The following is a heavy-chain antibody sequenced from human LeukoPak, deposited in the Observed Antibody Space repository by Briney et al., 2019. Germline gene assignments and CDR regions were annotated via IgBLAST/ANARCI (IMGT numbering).Heavy chain of an antibody. D-gene: IGHD2-2*02. Sequence: GGSLRLSCAASGFTFSSYAMHWVRQAPGKGLEYVSAISSNGGSTYYANSVNGRFTISRDNSKNTLYLQMGSLRAEDMAVYYCARVKGLDCSSTSCYTWRYYYYMDVWGKGTTVTVSS. V-gene: IGHV3-64*01. CDR2: ISSNGGST. J-gene: IGHJ6*03. CDR1: GFTFSSYA. CDR3: ARVKGLDCSSTSCYTWRYYYYMDV.